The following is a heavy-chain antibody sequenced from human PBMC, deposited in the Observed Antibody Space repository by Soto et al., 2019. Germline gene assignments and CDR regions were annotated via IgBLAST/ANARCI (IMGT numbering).Heavy chain of an antibody. V-gene: IGHV1-3*01. Sequence: ASVKVSCKASVYTFTSYAMHWVRQAPGQRLEWMGWINAGNGNTKYSQKFQGRVTITRDTSASTAYMELSSLRSEDTAVYYCARVWDSSGPNFDYWGQGTLVTVSS. J-gene: IGHJ4*02. CDR1: VYTFTSYA. D-gene: IGHD3-22*01. CDR3: ARVWDSSGPNFDY. CDR2: INAGNGNT.